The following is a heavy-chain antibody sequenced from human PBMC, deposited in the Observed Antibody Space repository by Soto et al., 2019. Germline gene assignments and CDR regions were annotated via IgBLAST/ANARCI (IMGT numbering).Heavy chain of an antibody. CDR3: AKEIDDDFWSGYYPIPYLV. D-gene: IGHD3-3*01. CDR1: GFTFSSYG. V-gene: IGHV3-30*18. J-gene: IGHJ4*02. Sequence: GGSLRLSCAASGFTFSSYGMHWVRQAPGKGLEWVAVISYDGSNKYYADSVKGRFTISRDNSKNTLYLQMNSLRAEDTAVYYCAKEIDDDFWSGYYPIPYLVWGQGTLVTVSS. CDR2: ISYDGSNK.